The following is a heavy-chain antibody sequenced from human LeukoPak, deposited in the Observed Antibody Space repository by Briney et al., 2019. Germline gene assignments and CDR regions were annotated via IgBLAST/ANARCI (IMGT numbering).Heavy chain of an antibody. CDR3: AKALWFGEFGDSYGMDV. CDR1: GFTFSSYA. D-gene: IGHD3-10*01. J-gene: IGHJ6*02. CDR2: ISGSGDST. V-gene: IGHV3-23*01. Sequence: GGSLRLSCAASGFTFSSYAMSWVRQAPGKGLEWVSGISGSGDSTYYADSVKGRFTNSRDNSKNTLYLQMNSLRAEDTAVYYCAKALWFGEFGDSYGMDVWGQGTTVTVSS.